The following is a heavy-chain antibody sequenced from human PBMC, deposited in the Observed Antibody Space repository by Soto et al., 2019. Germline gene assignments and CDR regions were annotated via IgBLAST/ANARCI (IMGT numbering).Heavy chain of an antibody. Sequence: ASVKVSCKASGYTFTSYYMYWVRQAPGQGLEWMGIINPSGGSTNYAQKFQGRVTVSRDNAKNSLYLQMDSLRAEDTAVYYCARDSGYGSGSSVNHYLDCWGRGTLVTVSS. CDR3: ARDSGYGSGSSVNHYLDC. V-gene: IGHV1-46*01. J-gene: IGHJ4*01. CDR1: GYTFTSYY. CDR2: INPSGGST. D-gene: IGHD3-10*01.